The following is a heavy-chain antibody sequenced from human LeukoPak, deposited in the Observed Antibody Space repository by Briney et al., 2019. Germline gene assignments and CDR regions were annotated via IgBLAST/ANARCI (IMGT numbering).Heavy chain of an antibody. J-gene: IGHJ3*02. Sequence: ASVKVSCKASGYTFTGYYMHWVRQASGQGLEWMGWINPNSGGTNYAQKFQGRVTMTRDTSISTAYMELSRQRSDDTAVYYCARRADWGADAFDIWGQGTMVTVSS. D-gene: IGHD7-27*01. CDR1: GYTFTGYY. CDR2: INPNSGGT. V-gene: IGHV1-2*02. CDR3: ARRADWGADAFDI.